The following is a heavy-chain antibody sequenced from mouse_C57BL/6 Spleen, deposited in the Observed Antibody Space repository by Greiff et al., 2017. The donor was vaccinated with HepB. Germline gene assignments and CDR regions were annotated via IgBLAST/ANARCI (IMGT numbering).Heavy chain of an antibody. J-gene: IGHJ4*01. CDR3: ARNLIYYGSRYYYAMDY. V-gene: IGHV2-2*01. CDR1: GFSLTSYG. CDR2: IWSGGST. Sequence: VKLVESGPGLVQPSQSLSITCTVSGFSLTSYGVHWVRQSPGKGLEWLGVIWSGGSTDYNAAFISRLSISKDNSKSQVFFKMNSLQADDTAIYYCARNLIYYGSRYYYAMDYWGQGTSVTVSS. D-gene: IGHD1-1*01.